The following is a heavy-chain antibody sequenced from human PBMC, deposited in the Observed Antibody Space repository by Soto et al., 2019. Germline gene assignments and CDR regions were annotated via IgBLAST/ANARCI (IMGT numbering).Heavy chain of an antibody. CDR2: IGTIGDT. CDR1: GFTFSNYD. D-gene: IGHD6-13*01. V-gene: IGHV3-13*01. CDR3: AIAAGGTTGFDP. Sequence: EVQLVESGGGLVQPGGSLRLSCAASGFTFSNYDMHWVRQSTGKGLEWVSAIGTIGDTYYAVSVKGRFTISRENAKSSVFLQMNSLRDEDTAVYYCAIAAGGTTGFDPWGQGTLVTVSS. J-gene: IGHJ5*02.